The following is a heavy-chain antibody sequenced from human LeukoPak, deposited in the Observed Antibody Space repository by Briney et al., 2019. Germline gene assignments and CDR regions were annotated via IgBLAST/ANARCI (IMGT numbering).Heavy chain of an antibody. J-gene: IGHJ4*02. Sequence: PSETLSLTCTVSGSISSGSYYWSWIRQPAGKGLGWIGRIYTSGSTNYNPSLESRVTISVDTSKNQFSLKLTSLAAADTAVYYCAREGQQLVPPFDYWGQGNLVTVSS. D-gene: IGHD6-6*01. CDR3: AREGQQLVPPFDY. CDR2: IYTSGST. CDR1: GSISSGSYY. V-gene: IGHV4-61*02.